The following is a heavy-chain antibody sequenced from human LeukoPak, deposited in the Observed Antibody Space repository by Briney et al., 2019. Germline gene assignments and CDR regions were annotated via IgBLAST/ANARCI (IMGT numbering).Heavy chain of an antibody. J-gene: IGHJ4*02. CDR3: AKGEYGDTWSHIDY. Sequence: GGSLRLPCAASGFTFDGHIMHWVRQAPGKGLEWISLISWDGAGAHYAASVNGRFTISRDNRKNSLYLQMDSLTTEDTAVYYCAKGEYGDTWSHIDYWGQGTLVTVSS. D-gene: IGHD4-17*01. V-gene: IGHV3-43*01. CDR1: GFTFDGHI. CDR2: ISWDGAGA.